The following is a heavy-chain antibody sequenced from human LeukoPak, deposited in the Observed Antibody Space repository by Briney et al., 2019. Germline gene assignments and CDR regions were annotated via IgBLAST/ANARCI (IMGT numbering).Heavy chain of an antibody. CDR3: ARRRGSPSRGRWFDP. CDR2: INHSGST. D-gene: IGHD1-26*01. Sequence: PSETLSLTCAVYGGSFSGYYWSWIRQPPGKGPEWIGEINHSGSTNYNPSLKSRVTISVDTSKNQFSLKLSSVTAADTAVYYCARRRGSPSRGRWFDPWGQGTLVTVSS. J-gene: IGHJ5*02. CDR1: GGSFSGYY. V-gene: IGHV4-34*01.